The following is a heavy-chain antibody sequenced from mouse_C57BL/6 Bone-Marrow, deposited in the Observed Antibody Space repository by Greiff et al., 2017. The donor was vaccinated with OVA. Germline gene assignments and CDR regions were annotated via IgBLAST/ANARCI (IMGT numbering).Heavy chain of an antibody. D-gene: IGHD2-2*01. J-gene: IGHJ1*03. V-gene: IGHV1-82*01. CDR2: IYPGDGDT. Sequence: VQLQQSGPELVKPGASVKISCKASGYAFSSSWMNWVKQRPGKGLEWIGRIYPGDGDTNYNGKFKGKATLTADKASSTAYMQLSSLTSEDSAVYFCARGGYGGDWYFDVWGTGTTVTVSS. CDR3: ARGGYGGDWYFDV. CDR1: GYAFSSSW.